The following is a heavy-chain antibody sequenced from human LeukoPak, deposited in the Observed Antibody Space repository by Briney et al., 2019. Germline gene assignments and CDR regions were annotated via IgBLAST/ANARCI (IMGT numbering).Heavy chain of an antibody. V-gene: IGHV4-31*03. CDR1: GGSISSGGYY. CDR3: ARAEYSRLDY. J-gene: IGHJ4*02. Sequence: SETLSLTCTVSGGSISSGGYYWSWIRQHPGKGLEWIGYIYYSGSTYYNPSLKSRVTISVDTSKNQFSLKLSSVTAADTAAYYCARAEYSRLDYWGQETLVTVSS. CDR2: IYYSGST. D-gene: IGHD6-13*01.